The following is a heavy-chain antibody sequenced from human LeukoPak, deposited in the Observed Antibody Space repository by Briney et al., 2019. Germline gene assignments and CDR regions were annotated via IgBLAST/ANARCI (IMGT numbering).Heavy chain of an antibody. CDR2: IYTSGST. CDR3: ARTPIYYFDNSGYYN. Sequence: PSETLSLTCTVSGGSIGRSSYYWSWIRQPAGKGLEWIGRIYTSGSTNYNPSLKSRVTISVDTSKNQFSLKLSSVTAADTAVYYCARTPIYYFDNSGYYNWGQGTLVTVSS. J-gene: IGHJ4*02. V-gene: IGHV4-61*02. D-gene: IGHD3-22*01. CDR1: GGSIGRSSYY.